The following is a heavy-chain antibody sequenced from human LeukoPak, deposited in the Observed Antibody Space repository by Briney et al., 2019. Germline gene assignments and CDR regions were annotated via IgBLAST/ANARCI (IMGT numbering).Heavy chain of an antibody. CDR1: GGSISSGGYY. D-gene: IGHD6-19*01. CDR2: IFYSGST. J-gene: IGHJ5*02. V-gene: IGHV4-39*01. Sequence: SETLSLTCTVSGGSISSGGYYWGWIRQPPGKGLEWIGSIFYSGSTYYNPSLKSRVTISVDTSKNQFSLKLTSVTAADAAMYYCARQYSSGWPWFDPWGQGTLVIVSS. CDR3: ARQYSSGWPWFDP.